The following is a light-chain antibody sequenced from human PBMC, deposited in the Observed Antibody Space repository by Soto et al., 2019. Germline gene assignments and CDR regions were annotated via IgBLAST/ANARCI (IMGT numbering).Light chain of an antibody. CDR1: NNDVGGYKY. J-gene: IGLJ1*01. V-gene: IGLV2-11*01. CDR2: DVS. Sequence: QSALTQPRSVSGSPGQSVTISCTGTNNDVGGYKYVSWYQQYPGKAPKLMIYDVSKRPSGVPDRFSGSKSVNTASLTISGLQAEDEADYFCCSYAGSYSYVFGTGTKLTVL. CDR3: CSYAGSYSYV.